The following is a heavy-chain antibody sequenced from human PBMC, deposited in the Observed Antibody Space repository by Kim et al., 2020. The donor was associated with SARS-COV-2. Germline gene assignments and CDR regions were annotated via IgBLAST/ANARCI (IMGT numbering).Heavy chain of an antibody. V-gene: IGHV7-4-1*04. CDR2: INTNTGNP. CDR1: GYTFTSYA. Sequence: ASVKVSCKASGYTFTSYAMNWVRQAPGQGLEWMGWINTNTGNPTYAQGFTGRFVFFLDTSVSMAYLQISSLKAEDTAVYYCARDPPRFFSSWYDYYYGMDVGGQGTTVTVSS. J-gene: IGHJ6*02. D-gene: IGHD6-13*01. CDR3: ARDPPRFFSSWYDYYYGMDV.